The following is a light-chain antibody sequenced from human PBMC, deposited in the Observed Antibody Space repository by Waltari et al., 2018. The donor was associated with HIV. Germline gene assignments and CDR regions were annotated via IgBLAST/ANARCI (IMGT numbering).Light chain of an antibody. Sequence: QSALTQPASVSGSPGQSLTISCTGTSSDVGGFNYVSWYQQHPGKAPNVWIYDVTKRTPGVSSLFPGTKSGNTASLAISGLQAEDEADYYCSSFTSSSVWVFGGGTKLTVL. J-gene: IGLJ3*02. CDR3: SSFTSSSVWV. CDR1: SSDVGGFNY. CDR2: DVT. V-gene: IGLV2-14*01.